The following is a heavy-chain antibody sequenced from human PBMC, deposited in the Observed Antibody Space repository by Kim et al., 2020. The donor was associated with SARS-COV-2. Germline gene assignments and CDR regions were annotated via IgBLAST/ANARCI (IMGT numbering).Heavy chain of an antibody. D-gene: IGHD4-4*01. CDR2: I. V-gene: IGHV3-48*03. Sequence: IYYAASGRGRSTNSRDNDKNSLYLQMNSLRAEDTAVYYCARGPNYSPFDYWGQGTLVTVSS. CDR3: ARGPNYSPFDY. J-gene: IGHJ4*02.